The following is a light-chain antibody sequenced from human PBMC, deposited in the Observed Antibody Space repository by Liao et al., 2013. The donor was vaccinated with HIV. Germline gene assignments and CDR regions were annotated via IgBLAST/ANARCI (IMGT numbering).Light chain of an antibody. V-gene: IGLV3-1*01. CDR2: QDA. CDR1: RLGDKF. Sequence: SYDLTQPPSVSVSPGQTATITCSADRLGDKFAAWYQQKPGQSPVVVIYQDAKRPSGIPERFSGSNSGNTATLTISGTQPMDEGDYYCQVWDRGPALFGGGTKLTVL. J-gene: IGLJ2*01. CDR3: QVWDRGPAL.